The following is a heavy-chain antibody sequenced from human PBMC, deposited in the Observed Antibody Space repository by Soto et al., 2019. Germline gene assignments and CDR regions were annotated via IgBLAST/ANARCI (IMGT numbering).Heavy chain of an antibody. Sequence: PSETLSLTCAVYGGSFSGYYRSWIRQPPGKGLEWIGEINHSGSTNYNPSLKSRVTILVDTSKNQFSLQLSSVIPEDTAVYYCARAHLGSDRYTLEPFDPWGQGTLVTVSS. V-gene: IGHV4-34*01. J-gene: IGHJ5*02. CDR2: INHSGST. CDR1: GGSFSGYY. D-gene: IGHD1-1*01. CDR3: ARAHLGSDRYTLEPFDP.